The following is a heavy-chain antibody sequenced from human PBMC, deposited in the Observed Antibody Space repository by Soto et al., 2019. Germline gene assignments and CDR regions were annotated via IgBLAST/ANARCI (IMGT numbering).Heavy chain of an antibody. CDR1: SYSVTSSDYY. J-gene: IGHJ6*02. Sequence: SETLSLTCSVSSYSVTSSDYYWAWIRQPPGKGLEWIGSMFYSGLTYYNPSLKSRVTLSVDTSKNQFSVRLNSVTAADTAVYYCAPLSVSLSGPYGIHVWGPGTTVTVS. D-gene: IGHD2-15*01. CDR3: APLSVSLSGPYGIHV. V-gene: IGHV4-39*01. CDR2: MFYSGLT.